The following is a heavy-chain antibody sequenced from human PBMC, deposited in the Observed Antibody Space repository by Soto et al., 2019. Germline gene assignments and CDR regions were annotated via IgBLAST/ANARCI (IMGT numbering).Heavy chain of an antibody. D-gene: IGHD2-8*02. CDR1: GYNFANYL. CDR3: AAGYTTGSDGFDI. Sequence: GESLKISCKGSGYNFANYLIGGVHQMPGKVLEWMGMIFPGDSDTKNSPSRQVQITMSVDKSDSSAYLQWRSLRASDTAMYYCAAGYTTGSDGFDIWGQGTMVTVSS. J-gene: IGHJ3*02. CDR2: IFPGDSDT. V-gene: IGHV5-51*07.